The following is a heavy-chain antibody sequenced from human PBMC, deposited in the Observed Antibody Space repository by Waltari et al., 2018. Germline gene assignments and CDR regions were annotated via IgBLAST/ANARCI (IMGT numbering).Heavy chain of an antibody. CDR2: IIPILGIA. J-gene: IGHJ4*02. CDR3: ARDRYCSGGSCYSGDY. V-gene: IGHV1-69*10. CDR1: GGTFSSYA. Sequence: QVQLVQSGAEVKKPGSSVKVSCTASGGTFSSYAISWVRQAPGQGLEWMGGIIPILGIANYAQKFQGRVTITADKSTSTAYMELSSLRSEDTAVYYCARDRYCSGGSCYSGDYWGQGTLVTVSS. D-gene: IGHD2-15*01.